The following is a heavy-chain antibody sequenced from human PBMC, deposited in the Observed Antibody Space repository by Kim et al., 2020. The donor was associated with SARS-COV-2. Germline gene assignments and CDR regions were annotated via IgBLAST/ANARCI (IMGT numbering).Heavy chain of an antibody. CDR1: GFTFSTYP. J-gene: IGHJ4*02. V-gene: IGHV3-64*02. D-gene: IGHD1-26*01. Sequence: GGSLRLSCAASGFTFSTYPMHWVRQTPGKGLEYVSAITNNGDSTYYADSVKGRFTFSRDNAKNMLYLQMDSLRSDDMAVYYCARDSAGTYDYWVQGTLVTVS. CDR2: ITNNGDST. CDR3: ARDSAGTYDY.